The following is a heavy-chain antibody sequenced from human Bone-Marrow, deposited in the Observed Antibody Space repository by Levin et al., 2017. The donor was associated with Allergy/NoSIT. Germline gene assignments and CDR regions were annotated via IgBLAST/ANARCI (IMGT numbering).Heavy chain of an antibody. CDR1: GGSISSSNW. V-gene: IGHV4-4*02. J-gene: IGHJ2*01. CDR2: IYHSGST. CDR3: ARILSTSCFDL. D-gene: IGHD2-2*01. Sequence: GSLRLSCAVSGGSISSSNWWSWVRQPPGKGLEWIGEIYHSGSTNYNPSLKSRVTISVDKSKNQFSLKLSSVTAADTAVYYCARILSTSCFDLWGRGTLVTVSS.